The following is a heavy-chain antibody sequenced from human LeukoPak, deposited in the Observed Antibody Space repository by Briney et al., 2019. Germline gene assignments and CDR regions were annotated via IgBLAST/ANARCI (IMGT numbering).Heavy chain of an antibody. CDR1: GFTFSSYE. V-gene: IGHV3-48*03. Sequence: GGSLRLSCAASGFTFSSYEMNWVRQAPGKGLDWVSYISSSGSTIYYADSVKGRFTISRDNAKNSLYLQMNSLRAEDTAVYYCAREPRSGSYPPYYYYYMDVWGKGTTVTISS. CDR2: ISSSGSTI. D-gene: IGHD1-26*01. CDR3: AREPRSGSYPPYYYYYMDV. J-gene: IGHJ6*03.